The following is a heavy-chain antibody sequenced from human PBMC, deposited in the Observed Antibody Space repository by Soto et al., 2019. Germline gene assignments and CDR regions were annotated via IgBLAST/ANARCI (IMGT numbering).Heavy chain of an antibody. Sequence: PGGSLRLSCAASGFTFSSYSMNWVRQAPGKGLEWGSSISSSSSYIYYADSVKGRFTISRDNAKNSLYLQMNSLRAEDTAVYYCARDMVRGRGFKWDGDPKSRTKKSPIDYWGQGTLVTVSS. CDR2: ISSSSSYI. J-gene: IGHJ4*02. CDR3: ARDMVRGRGFKWDGDPKSRTKKSPIDY. V-gene: IGHV3-21*01. D-gene: IGHD3-10*01. CDR1: GFTFSSYS.